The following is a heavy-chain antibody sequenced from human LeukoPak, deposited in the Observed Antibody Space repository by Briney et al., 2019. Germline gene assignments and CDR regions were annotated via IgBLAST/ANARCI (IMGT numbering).Heavy chain of an antibody. V-gene: IGHV1-69*13. CDR1: GGTFSSYA. J-gene: IGHJ3*02. Sequence: SVEVSCKASGGTFSSYAISWVRQAPGQGLEWMGGIIPIFGTANYAQKFQGRVAITADESTSTAYMELSSLRSEDTAVYYCARDTAMVTSSFDIWGQGTMVTVSS. CDR2: IIPIFGTA. D-gene: IGHD5-18*01. CDR3: ARDTAMVTSSFDI.